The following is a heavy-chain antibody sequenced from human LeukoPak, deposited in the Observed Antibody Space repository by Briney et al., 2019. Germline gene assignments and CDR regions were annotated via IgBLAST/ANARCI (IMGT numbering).Heavy chain of an antibody. J-gene: IGHJ4*02. CDR3: ARAPMGTAPLY. Sequence: ASVKASCKASGYTFTNFDINWVRQAPGQGLEWMGWMNPVSGKAGSAQKFQGRVTVTRDTSISTAYMEVSSLRFDDTAFYYCARAPMGTAPLYWGQGTLVTVSS. D-gene: IGHD1/OR15-1a*01. V-gene: IGHV1-8*01. CDR2: MNPVSGKA. CDR1: GYTFTNFD.